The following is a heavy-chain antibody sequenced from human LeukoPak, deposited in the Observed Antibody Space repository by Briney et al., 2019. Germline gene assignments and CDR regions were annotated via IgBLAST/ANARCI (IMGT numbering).Heavy chain of an antibody. CDR3: ARASTVTTYYFDY. Sequence: SETLSLTCTVSSDSFNSYYWSWIRQPPGKGLEWIGYIYYSGSTNYNPSLKSRVTMSVDTSKKQFSLKLSSVTAADTAVYYCARASTVTTYYFDYWGQGTLVTVSP. D-gene: IGHD4-17*01. V-gene: IGHV4-59*01. CDR1: SDSFNSYY. J-gene: IGHJ4*02. CDR2: IYYSGST.